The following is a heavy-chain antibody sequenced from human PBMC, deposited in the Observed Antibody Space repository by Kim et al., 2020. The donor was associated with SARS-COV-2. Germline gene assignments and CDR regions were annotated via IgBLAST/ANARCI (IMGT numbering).Heavy chain of an antibody. D-gene: IGHD3-3*01. V-gene: IGHV6-1*01. J-gene: IGHJ4*02. CDR3: ASSRLKRRITIFGVVSYIALNFDY. CDR2: TYYRSKWYN. Sequence: SQTLSLTCAISGDSVSSNSAAWNWIRQSPSRGLEWLGRTYYRSKWYNDYAVSVKSRITINPDTSKNQFSLQLNSVTPEDTAVYYCASSRLKRRITIFGVVSYIALNFDYWGQGTLVTVSS. CDR1: GDSVSSNSAA.